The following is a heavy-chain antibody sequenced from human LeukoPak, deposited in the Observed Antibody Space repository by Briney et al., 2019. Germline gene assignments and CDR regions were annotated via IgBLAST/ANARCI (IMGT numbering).Heavy chain of an antibody. CDR3: AKGWRELLFDY. D-gene: IGHD1-26*01. J-gene: IGHJ4*02. CDR1: GITFSSYA. CDR2: ISGSGGST. Sequence: GGSLRLSCAAPGITFSSYAMSWVRQAPGKGQEWVSAISGSGGSTYYADSVKGRFTISRDNSKNTLYLQMNSLRAEDTAVYYCAKGWRELLFDYWGQGTLVSVFS. V-gene: IGHV3-23*01.